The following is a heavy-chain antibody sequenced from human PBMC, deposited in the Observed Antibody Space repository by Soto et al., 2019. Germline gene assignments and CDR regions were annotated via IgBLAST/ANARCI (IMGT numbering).Heavy chain of an antibody. CDR3: GRGPYSSGWYGAVDV. CDR2: MNPNSGNT. D-gene: IGHD6-19*01. J-gene: IGHJ3*01. Sequence: ASVKVSCKDSGYTYTSYDINWVRQEKEQGLEWMGWMNPNSGNTAYALKFQGRVTITRDTSANTGYMELSSLTSEDTAVYYCGRGPYSSGWYGAVDVWGRGTVVTVSS. CDR1: GYTYTSYD. V-gene: IGHV1-8*01.